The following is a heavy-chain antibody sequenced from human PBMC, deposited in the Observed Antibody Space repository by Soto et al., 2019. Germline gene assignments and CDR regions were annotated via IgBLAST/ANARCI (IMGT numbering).Heavy chain of an antibody. CDR3: AKDGCSSTSCPHYYYYYGMDV. D-gene: IGHD2-2*01. CDR2: ISGSGGST. Sequence: EVQLLESGGGLVQPGGSLRLSYAASGFTFSSYAMSWVRQAPGKGLEWVSAISGSGGSTYYADSVKGRFTISRDNSKNTLYLQMNSLRAEDTAVYYCAKDGCSSTSCPHYYYYYGMDVWGQGTTVTVSS. CDR1: GFTFSSYA. J-gene: IGHJ6*02. V-gene: IGHV3-23*01.